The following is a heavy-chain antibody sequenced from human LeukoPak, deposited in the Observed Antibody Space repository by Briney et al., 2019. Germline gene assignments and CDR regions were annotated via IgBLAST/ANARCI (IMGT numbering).Heavy chain of an antibody. D-gene: IGHD3-9*01. CDR1: GGSISSYY. CDR3: ARLEGILTGSDAFDI. Sequence: SETLSLTCTVSGGSISSYYWSWIRQPPGKGLEWIGYIYYSGSTNYNPSLKSRVTISVDTSKNQFSLKLSSVTAADTAVYYCARLEGILTGSDAFDIWGQGTMVTVSS. V-gene: IGHV4-59*08. CDR2: IYYSGST. J-gene: IGHJ3*02.